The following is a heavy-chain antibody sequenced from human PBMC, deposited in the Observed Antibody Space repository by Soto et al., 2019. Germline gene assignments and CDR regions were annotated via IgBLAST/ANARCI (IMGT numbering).Heavy chain of an antibody. V-gene: IGHV1-18*04. CDR3: VKTYYSDSRGPGDIDP. Sequence: QVQLVQSGAEERKSGASVKVACKASGYIFTSYGISWVRQAPGQGLEWMGWINPYSGNTNYAQKLQGRVTMTTDTSKSTAYMELRNLRSDDTAIYYCVKTYYSDSRGPGDIDPWGQGTLVTVSS. D-gene: IGHD3-22*01. CDR1: GYIFTSYG. CDR2: INPYSGNT. J-gene: IGHJ5*02.